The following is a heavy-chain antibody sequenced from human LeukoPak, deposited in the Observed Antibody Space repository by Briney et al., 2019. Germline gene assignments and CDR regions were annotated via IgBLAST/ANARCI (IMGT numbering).Heavy chain of an antibody. CDR1: GFTFSNE. V-gene: IGHV3-23*01. J-gene: IGHJ6*03. CDR3: AKGRYCSSTSCSYYYYYYMDV. Sequence: PGGSLRLSCAASGFTFSNEMNWVRQAPGRGLEWVSAISGSGGSTYYADSVKGRFTISRDNSKNTLYLQMNSLRAEDTAVYYCAKGRYCSSTSCSYYYYYYMDVWGKGTTVTISS. CDR2: ISGSGGST. D-gene: IGHD2-2*01.